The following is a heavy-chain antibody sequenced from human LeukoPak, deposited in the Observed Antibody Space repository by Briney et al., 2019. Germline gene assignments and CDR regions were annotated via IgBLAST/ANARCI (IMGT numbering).Heavy chain of an antibody. CDR2: IYTSGST. V-gene: IGHV4-61*02. CDR1: GGSISTSNYY. CDR3: ASTDSGSLDY. J-gene: IGHJ4*02. Sequence: NPSDTLSLTCTVSGGSISTSNYYWGWIRQPPGKGLEWIGRIYTSGSTNYNPSLKSRVTISVDTSKNQFSLKLSSATAADTAVYYCASTDSGSLDYWGQGTLVTVSS. D-gene: IGHD3-10*01.